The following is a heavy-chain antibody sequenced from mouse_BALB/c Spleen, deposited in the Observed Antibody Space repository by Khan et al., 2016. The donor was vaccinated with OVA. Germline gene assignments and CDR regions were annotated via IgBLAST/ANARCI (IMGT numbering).Heavy chain of an antibody. D-gene: IGHD2-3*01. J-gene: IGHJ4*01. CDR1: GYSITSDYA. Sequence: EVELVESGPGLVKPSQSLSLTCTVTGYSITSDYAWNWIRQFPGTKLEWMGYISSSGSPTYNPALKSRISITRDTSKNHFFLQLNSVTTEDTATYYCARDGSRYNYAMDYWGQGTSVTVPS. CDR2: ISSSGSP. V-gene: IGHV3-2*02. CDR3: ARDGSRYNYAMDY.